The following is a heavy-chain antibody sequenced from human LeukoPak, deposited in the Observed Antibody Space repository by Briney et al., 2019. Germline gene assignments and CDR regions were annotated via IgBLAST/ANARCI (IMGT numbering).Heavy chain of an antibody. J-gene: IGHJ4*02. CDR2: ISGSGGST. CDR1: GFTFSDYY. Sequence: PGGSLRLSCAASGFTFSDYYMSWIRQAPGKGLEWVSVISGSGGSTYYADSVKGRFTISRDNSKNSLYLQMNSLRAEDTAVYYCAKGHNSNWYILDCGGQGTLVTVSS. V-gene: IGHV3-23*01. D-gene: IGHD6-13*01. CDR3: AKGHNSNWYILDC.